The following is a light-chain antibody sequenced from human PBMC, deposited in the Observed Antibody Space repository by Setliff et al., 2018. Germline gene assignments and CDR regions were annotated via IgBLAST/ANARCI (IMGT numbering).Light chain of an antibody. CDR3: QSYGSSPF. CDR2: GNS. V-gene: IGLV1-40*01. J-gene: IGLJ1*01. Sequence: QSVLTQPPSVSGSPGQRVTISCTGSSSNIGAGYDVHWYKQLPGAAPKLLIYGNSNRPSGVPDRFSGSKSGTSASLAITGLQAEDEAAYYCQSYGSSPFFGTGTKVTVL. CDR1: SSNIGAGYD.